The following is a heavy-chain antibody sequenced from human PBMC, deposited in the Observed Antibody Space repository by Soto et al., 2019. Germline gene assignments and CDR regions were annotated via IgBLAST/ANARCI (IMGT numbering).Heavy chain of an antibody. Sequence: QPGGSLRLSCAASGFTFDDYAMHWVRQAPGKGLEWVSYITWNSAYIGYADSVKGRFTISRDNANNSLYPQMNSLNPEDTAVYYCANLLYSSSWSFPTQEPINDYWGQGTLVTVSS. CDR1: GFTFDDYA. CDR2: ITWNSAYI. V-gene: IGHV3-9*01. J-gene: IGHJ4*02. CDR3: ANLLYSSSWSFPTQEPINDY. D-gene: IGHD6-13*01.